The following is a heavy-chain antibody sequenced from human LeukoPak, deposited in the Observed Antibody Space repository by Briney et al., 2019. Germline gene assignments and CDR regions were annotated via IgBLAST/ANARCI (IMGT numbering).Heavy chain of an antibody. CDR3: ARAFGDYAAYFQH. Sequence: SETLSLTCAVYGGSFSGYYWSWIRQPPGKGLGWIGEINHSGSTNYNPPLKSRVTISVDTSKNQFSLKLSSVTAADTAVYYCARAFGDYAAYFQHWGQGTLVTVSS. D-gene: IGHD4-17*01. CDR1: GGSFSGYY. CDR2: INHSGST. J-gene: IGHJ1*01. V-gene: IGHV4-34*01.